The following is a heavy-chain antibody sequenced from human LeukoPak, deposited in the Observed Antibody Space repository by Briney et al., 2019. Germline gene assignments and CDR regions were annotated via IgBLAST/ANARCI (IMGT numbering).Heavy chain of an antibody. Sequence: GGSLRLSCAASGFTFSSYWMHWIRQAPGKGLVWVSRINTDGSSTNYADSVKGRFTVSRDNTKNTLYLQMNSLRAEDTAVYYCATGRGTPLGFWGQGALVTVSS. D-gene: IGHD1-26*01. V-gene: IGHV3-74*01. CDR3: ATGRGTPLGF. CDR2: INTDGSST. CDR1: GFTFSSYW. J-gene: IGHJ4*02.